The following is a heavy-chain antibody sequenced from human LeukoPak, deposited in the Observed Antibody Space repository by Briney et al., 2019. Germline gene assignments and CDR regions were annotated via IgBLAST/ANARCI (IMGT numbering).Heavy chain of an antibody. D-gene: IGHD3-9*01. Sequence: TLALTCTVSGGSISSGGYYWSCIRQHPGKGLEWIGYMYYSGSTYYNPSLMSRLSISVYTSKNQFSLKLSSVTAADTAVYYCASKRVLRYFDWSPRLDYWVQGTLATVPS. J-gene: IGHJ4*02. V-gene: IGHV4-31*03. CDR3: ASKRVLRYFDWSPRLDY. CDR1: GGSISSGGYY. CDR2: MYYSGST.